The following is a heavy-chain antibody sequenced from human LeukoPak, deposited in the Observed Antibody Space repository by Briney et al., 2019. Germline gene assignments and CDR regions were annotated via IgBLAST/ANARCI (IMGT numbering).Heavy chain of an antibody. CDR1: GFTFNRYG. D-gene: IGHD5-12*01. Sequence: GGSLRLSCAASGFTFNRYGMHWVRQAPGKGLEWVTFISSDGNNKYYADSVKGRFTISRDNSKNTLYLQMNSLRAEDTAVYYCARVHRGYSFGRLDYWGQGTLVTVSS. V-gene: IGHV3-30*03. CDR3: ARVHRGYSFGRLDY. CDR2: ISSDGNNK. J-gene: IGHJ4*02.